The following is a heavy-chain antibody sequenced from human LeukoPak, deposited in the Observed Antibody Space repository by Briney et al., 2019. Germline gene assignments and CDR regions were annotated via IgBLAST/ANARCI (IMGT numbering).Heavy chain of an antibody. CDR1: GGSISSSSYY. V-gene: IGHV4-39*07. D-gene: IGHD5-18*01. CDR2: IYYSGST. J-gene: IGHJ4*02. CDR3: ARMNTAMVEWGFDY. Sequence: SETLSLTCTVSGGSISSSSYYWGWIRQPPGKGLEWIGSIYYSGSTYYNPSLKSRVTISVDTSKNQFSLKLSSVTAADTAVYYCARMNTAMVEWGFDYWGQGTLVTVSS.